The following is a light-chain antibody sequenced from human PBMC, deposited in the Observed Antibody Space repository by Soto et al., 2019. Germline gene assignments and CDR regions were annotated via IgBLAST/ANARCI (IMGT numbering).Light chain of an antibody. CDR1: SIDIGAYDY. CDR2: EVN. V-gene: IGLV2-14*01. CDR3: LSFTTTSTHV. Sequence: TQPASLSGSPGQSITISCTGTSIDIGAYDYVSWFQQHPGKAPKLMISEVNNRPSGVSNRFSGSKSGNTAYLTISGLQVEDEAEYFCLSFTTTSTHVFGTGTKVTVL. J-gene: IGLJ1*01.